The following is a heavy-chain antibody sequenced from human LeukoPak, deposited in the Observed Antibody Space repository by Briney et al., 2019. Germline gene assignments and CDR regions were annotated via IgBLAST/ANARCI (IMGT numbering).Heavy chain of an antibody. J-gene: IGHJ5*02. D-gene: IGHD3-16*02. V-gene: IGHV4-4*07. CDR2: IFANGNT. CDR1: GGSMNEYF. CDR3: ASVKDYVWGSYRSVPP. Sequence: SETLSLTCNVSGGSMNEYFWSWIRQSAGKGLEWIGRIFANGNTDFNLSLKSRVTISVDTSKNQFSLKLSSVTAADTAVYYCASVKDYVWGSYRSVPPWGQGTLVTVSS.